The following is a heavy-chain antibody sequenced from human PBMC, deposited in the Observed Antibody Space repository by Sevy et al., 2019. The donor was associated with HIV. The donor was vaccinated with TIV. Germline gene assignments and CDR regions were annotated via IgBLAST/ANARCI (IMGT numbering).Heavy chain of an antibody. CDR3: AKDLGITIFGVVNCGMDV. J-gene: IGHJ6*02. Sequence: GGSLRLSCAASGFTFSSYAMSWVRQAPGKGLEWVSAISGSGGSTYYADSVKDRFTISRDNSKNTLYLQMNSLRAEDTAVYYCAKDLGITIFGVVNCGMDVWGQGTTVNVSS. CDR1: GFTFSSYA. D-gene: IGHD3-3*01. CDR2: ISGSGGST. V-gene: IGHV3-23*01.